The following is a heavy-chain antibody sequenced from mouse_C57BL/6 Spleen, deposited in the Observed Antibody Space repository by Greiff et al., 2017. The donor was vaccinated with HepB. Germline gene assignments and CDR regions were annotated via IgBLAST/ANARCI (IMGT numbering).Heavy chain of an antibody. Sequence: EVQLVESGGGLVKPGGSLKLSCAASGFTFSDYGMHWVRQAPEKGLEWVAYISSGSSTIYYADTVKGRFTISRDNAKNTLFLQMTSLRSEDTAMYYCASEDNWDVGAYWGQGTLVTVSA. V-gene: IGHV5-17*01. CDR2: ISSGSSTI. CDR3: ASEDNWDVGAY. J-gene: IGHJ3*01. CDR1: GFTFSDYG. D-gene: IGHD4-1*02.